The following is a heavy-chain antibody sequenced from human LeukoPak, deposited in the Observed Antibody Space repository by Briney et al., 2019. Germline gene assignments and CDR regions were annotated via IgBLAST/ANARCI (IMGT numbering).Heavy chain of an antibody. V-gene: IGHV3-30*02. J-gene: IGHJ4*02. CDR1: GFTFSSYG. D-gene: IGHD1-26*01. CDR2: IRYDGSNK. Sequence: GGSLRLSCAASGFTFSSYGMHWVRKAPGKELEWVAFIRYDGSNKYYADSVKGRFTISRDNSKNTLYLQMNSLRAEDTAVYYCAKDGVWWELRYFDYWGQGTLVTVSS. CDR3: AKDGVWWELRYFDY.